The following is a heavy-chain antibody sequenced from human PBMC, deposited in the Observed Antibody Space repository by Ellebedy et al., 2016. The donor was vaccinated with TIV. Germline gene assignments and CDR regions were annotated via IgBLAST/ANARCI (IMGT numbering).Heavy chain of an antibody. V-gene: IGHV3-33*01. CDR3: GRGENGVNS. Sequence: GESLKISCAASGFAFNTYGMHRVRQAPGKGLEWVAVVWYDGSNRVHADSVKGRFTISRDNSKNTLYLQMYSLRAEDTAVYYCGRGENGVNSWGQGTLVIVSS. CDR2: VWYDGSNR. J-gene: IGHJ4*02. D-gene: IGHD2-8*01. CDR1: GFAFNTYG.